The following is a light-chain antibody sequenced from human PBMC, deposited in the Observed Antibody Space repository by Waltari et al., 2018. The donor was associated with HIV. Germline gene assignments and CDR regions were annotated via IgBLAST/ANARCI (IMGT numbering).Light chain of an antibody. V-gene: IGLV3-21*02. CDR3: QVWDDSSNHWV. Sequence: SYVLTQPPSVSLAPGQTARVTFGGSNIENQAVHWYQQRPGQAPVLVVYDDSDRPSGIPERFSGSSSRNTATLTISRVEAGDEADYYCQVWDDSSNHWVFGGGTKLTVL. CDR1: NIENQA. CDR2: DDS. J-gene: IGLJ3*02.